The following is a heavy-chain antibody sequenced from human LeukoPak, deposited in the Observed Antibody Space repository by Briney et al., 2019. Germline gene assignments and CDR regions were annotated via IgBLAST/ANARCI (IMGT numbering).Heavy chain of an antibody. Sequence: PGGSLRLSCAASGFTFSSYSMNWVRQAPGKGLEWVSYISSSSSTIYYADSVKGRFTISRDNAKNSLYLQMNSLRAEDTAVYYLARVEYQLPSVDGFDPWGQGTLVTVSS. CDR1: GFTFSSYS. D-gene: IGHD2-2*01. CDR2: ISSSSSTI. V-gene: IGHV3-48*01. CDR3: ARVEYQLPSVDGFDP. J-gene: IGHJ5*02.